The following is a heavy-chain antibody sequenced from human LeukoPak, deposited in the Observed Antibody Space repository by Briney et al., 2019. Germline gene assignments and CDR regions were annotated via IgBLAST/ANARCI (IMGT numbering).Heavy chain of an antibody. CDR3: ARVSIVVVVAATDYDY. V-gene: IGHV1-18*01. CDR2: ISAYNGNT. CDR1: GYIFTNYG. J-gene: IGHJ4*02. D-gene: IGHD2-15*01. Sequence: ASVKVSCKASGYIFTNYGISWVRQAPGQGLEWMGWISAYNGNTNYAQKLQGRVTMTADTSTSTANMELRSLRSDDTAVYYCARVSIVVVVAATDYDYWGQGTLVTVSS.